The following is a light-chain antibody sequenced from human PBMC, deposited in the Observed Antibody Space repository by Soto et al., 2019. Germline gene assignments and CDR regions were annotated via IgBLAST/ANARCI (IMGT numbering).Light chain of an antibody. CDR1: QSISSY. J-gene: IGKJ1*01. Sequence: DIQMTQSPSSPSASVGGRVTITCQASQSISSYLNWYQQKPGKAPKLLIYAASSLQSGVPSRFSVSGSGTDFTLTISRLQHEDFATYYCQQSYSTPQTFCQGTKVDIK. CDR3: QQSYSTPQT. CDR2: AAS. V-gene: IGKV1-39*01.